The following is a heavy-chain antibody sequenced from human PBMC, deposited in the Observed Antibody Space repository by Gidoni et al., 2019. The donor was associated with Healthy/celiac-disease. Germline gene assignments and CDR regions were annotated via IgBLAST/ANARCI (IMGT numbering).Heavy chain of an antibody. J-gene: IGHJ5*02. D-gene: IGHD1-7*01. CDR2: INPNSGGT. Sequence: QVQLVQSGAEVKKPGASVTVSCKASGYTFTGYYMHWVRQAPGQGLEWMGLINPNSGGTNYAQKFQGRVTMTRDTSISTAYMELSRLRSDDTAVYYCARDNWNYDNWFDPWGQGTLVTVSS. CDR1: GYTFTGYY. CDR3: ARDNWNYDNWFDP. V-gene: IGHV1-2*02.